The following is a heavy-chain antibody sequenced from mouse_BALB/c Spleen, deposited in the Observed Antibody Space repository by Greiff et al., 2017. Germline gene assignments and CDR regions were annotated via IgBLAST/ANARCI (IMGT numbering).Heavy chain of an antibody. V-gene: IGHV5-17*02. CDR1: GFTFSSFG. D-gene: IGHD2-4*01. CDR2: ISSGSSTI. Sequence: EVQLVESGGGLVQPGGSRKLSCAASGFTFSSFGMHWVRQAPEKGLEWVAYISSGSSTIYYADTVKGRFTISRDNPKNTLFLQMTSLRSEDTAMYYCARSIYYDYDEAMDYWGQGTSVTVSS. CDR3: ARSIYYDYDEAMDY. J-gene: IGHJ4*01.